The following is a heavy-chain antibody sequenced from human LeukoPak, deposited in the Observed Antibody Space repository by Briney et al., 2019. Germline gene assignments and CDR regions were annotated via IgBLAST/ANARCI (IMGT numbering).Heavy chain of an antibody. J-gene: IGHJ4*02. CDR3: ATSGGWYRFEY. V-gene: IGHV4-59*08. D-gene: IGHD3-10*01. Sequence: PSETLSLTCTVSGGSISNDYWSWIRQPPGKGLEWIGYIYYGGTTDYNPSLKSRVIISLDTSKNQISLKLSSVTAADKAVYYCATSGGWYRFEYWGQGTLVTVSS. CDR2: IYYGGTT. CDR1: GGSISNDY.